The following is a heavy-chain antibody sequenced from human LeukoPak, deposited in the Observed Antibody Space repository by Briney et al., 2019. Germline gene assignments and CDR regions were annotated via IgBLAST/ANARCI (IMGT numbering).Heavy chain of an antibody. CDR3: ARVRNYYDSSGTPIDP. CDR2: IYYSGST. D-gene: IGHD3-22*01. V-gene: IGHV4-59*01. Sequence: SETLSLTCTVSGGPISSYYWSWIRQPPGKGLEWIGYIYYSGSTNYNPSLKSRVTISVDTSKNQFSLKLSSVTAADTAVYYCARVRNYYDSSGTPIDPWGQGTLVTVSS. J-gene: IGHJ5*02. CDR1: GGPISSYY.